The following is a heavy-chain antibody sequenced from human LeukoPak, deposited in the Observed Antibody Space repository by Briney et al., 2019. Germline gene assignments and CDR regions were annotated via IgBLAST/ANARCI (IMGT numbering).Heavy chain of an antibody. CDR3: ARPPRDLVSAAPFPF. J-gene: IGHJ1*01. Sequence: EASVKVSCKASGYTFTDYYIHWVRQAPGEGLEWVGWVFPHSGDTYYAQRFHGRVVMTTDTSINTAYMALSRLKSDDTGVYFCARPPRDLVSAAPFPFWGQGTLVTVSS. D-gene: IGHD5/OR15-5a*01. V-gene: IGHV1-2*02. CDR1: GYTFTDYY. CDR2: VFPHSGDT.